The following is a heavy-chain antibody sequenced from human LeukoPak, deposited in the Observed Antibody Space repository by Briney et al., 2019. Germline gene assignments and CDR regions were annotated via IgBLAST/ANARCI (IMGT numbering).Heavy chain of an antibody. CDR3: AAPLTAAGTNY. CDR1: GGSFGGYY. D-gene: IGHD6-13*01. J-gene: IGHJ4*02. CDR2: INHSGST. V-gene: IGHV4-34*01. Sequence: SETLSLTCALYGGSFGGYYWSWIRKPPGKGLEWIGEINHSGSTNYNPSLKSRVTISVATSKNQFALKLSSVTAADTAVYYCAAPLTAAGTNYWGQGTLVTVSS.